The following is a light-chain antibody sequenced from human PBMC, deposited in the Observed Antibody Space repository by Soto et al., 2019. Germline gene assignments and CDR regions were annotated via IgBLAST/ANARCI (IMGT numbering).Light chain of an antibody. CDR3: QTWGTGIDWV. Sequence: QTVVTQSPSASASLGASVKLTCTLSSGHSSYAIAWHQQQPEKGPRCLMKLHNDGSYIKGDGIPDRFSGSSSGAECYLTISSLQSEDEADYYCQTWGTGIDWVFGGGTKVTVL. J-gene: IGLJ3*02. CDR1: SGHSSYA. CDR2: LHNDGSY. V-gene: IGLV4-69*01.